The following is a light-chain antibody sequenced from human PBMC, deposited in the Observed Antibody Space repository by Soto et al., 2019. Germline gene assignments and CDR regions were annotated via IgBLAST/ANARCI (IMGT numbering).Light chain of an antibody. CDR2: EVS. CDR3: ASWDNSLNGLV. J-gene: IGLJ3*02. Sequence: QSALTQPPSASGSPGQSVTISCTGTSSDVGGYNYVSWYQHHPGKAPKLMIYEVSKRPSGVPDRFSGSKSGNTASLTVSGLQAEDEADYYCASWDNSLNGLVFGGGTKVTVL. CDR1: SSDVGGYNY. V-gene: IGLV2-8*01.